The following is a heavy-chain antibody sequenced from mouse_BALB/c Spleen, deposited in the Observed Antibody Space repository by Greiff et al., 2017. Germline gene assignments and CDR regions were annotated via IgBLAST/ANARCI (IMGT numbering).Heavy chain of an antibody. CDR1: GYNFKDTY. D-gene: IGHD3-1*01. J-gene: IGHJ3*01. CDR2: IDPANGNT. CDR3: ARASSGSFAY. Sequence: VQLKQSGPELVKPGASVKLSCTASGYNFKDTYMHWVKQRPEQGLEWIGRIDPANGNTKYDPKFQGKATITADTSSNTAYLQLSSLTSEDTAVYYCARASSGSFAYWGQGTLVTVSA. V-gene: IGHV14-3*02.